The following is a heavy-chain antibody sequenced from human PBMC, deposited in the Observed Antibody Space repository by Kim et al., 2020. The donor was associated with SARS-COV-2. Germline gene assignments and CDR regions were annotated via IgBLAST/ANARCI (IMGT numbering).Heavy chain of an antibody. V-gene: IGHV3-33*06. CDR3: AKVGYSYGYPEHYFDY. CDR2: IWYDGSNK. CDR1: GFTFSSYG. Sequence: GGSLRLSCAASGFTFSSYGMHWVRRTPGKGLEWVAVIWYDGSNKYYGDSVKGRFTISRDNSKNTLYLQMNSLRAEDTAVYYCAKVGYSYGYPEHYFDYWGQGTLVTVSS. D-gene: IGHD5-18*01. J-gene: IGHJ4*02.